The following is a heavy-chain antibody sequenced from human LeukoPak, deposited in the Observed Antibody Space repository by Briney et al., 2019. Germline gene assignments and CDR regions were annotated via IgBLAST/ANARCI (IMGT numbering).Heavy chain of an antibody. Sequence: ASVTVTCKASGYTFTGYYMHWVRQAPGQGLEWMGWINPNSGGTNYAQKYQGRVTITRDTSISTAYMELSRLRSDDTAVYYCARGSTIFGVVIIGWFDPWGQGTLVTVSS. V-gene: IGHV1-2*02. CDR2: INPNSGGT. D-gene: IGHD3-3*01. CDR3: ARGSTIFGVVIIGWFDP. CDR1: GYTFTGYY. J-gene: IGHJ5*02.